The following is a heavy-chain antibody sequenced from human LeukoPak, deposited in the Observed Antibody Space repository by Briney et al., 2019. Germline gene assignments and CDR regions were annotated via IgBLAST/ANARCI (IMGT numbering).Heavy chain of an antibody. CDR1: GFPFSGYA. CDR2: FSGSGTST. Sequence: GGSLRLSCAASGFPFSGYAMSWVRQTPGKGLEWVAAFSGSGTSTYYADSVKGRFTISRDNSKNILFLQMNSLRAEDTAVYYCARDAYYYDSSGYYLPAGADYWGQGTPVTVSS. CDR3: ARDAYYYDSSGYYLPAGADY. D-gene: IGHD3-22*01. J-gene: IGHJ4*02. V-gene: IGHV3-23*01.